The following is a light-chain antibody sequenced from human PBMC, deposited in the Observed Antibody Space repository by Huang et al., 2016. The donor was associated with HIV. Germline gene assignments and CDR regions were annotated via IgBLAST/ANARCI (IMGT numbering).Light chain of an antibody. CDR1: QSVFHSSNNKNY. CDR2: WAA. CDR3: HQYYSSPQT. J-gene: IGKJ1*01. Sequence: DIVVTQSPGSLALSLGERAAINCTSSQSVFHSSNNKNYLSWYKLKPGQSPQLLIYWAATREFGFPDRFRGTGSGTYFTLTITSLQAEDVAVYYCHQYYSSPQTFGQGTKVEV. V-gene: IGKV4-1*01.